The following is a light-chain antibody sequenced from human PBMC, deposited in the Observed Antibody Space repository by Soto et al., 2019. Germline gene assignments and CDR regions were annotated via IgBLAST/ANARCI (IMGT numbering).Light chain of an antibody. CDR2: YDD. CDR1: SSNIGNNA. V-gene: IGLV1-36*01. Sequence: QSVLTQPPSVSEAPRQRVTISCSGSSSNIGNNAVNWYQQLPANAPKLHIYYDDLPPSGVSARFSGSKSGTSASLAISGLQSEDEADYYCAAWDDSLTGVVFGGGTKLTVL. CDR3: AAWDDSLTGVV. J-gene: IGLJ2*01.